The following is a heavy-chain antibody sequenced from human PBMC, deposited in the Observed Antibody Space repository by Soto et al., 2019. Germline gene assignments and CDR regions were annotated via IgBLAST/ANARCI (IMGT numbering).Heavy chain of an antibody. Sequence: QVQLVQSGAEVKKPGASVKVSCKASGYTFTSYGISWVRQAPGQGLEWMGWISVYNGNTNYAQKFQGRVTMTTDTAPSTAYMELGSLRSDYTAVYYGAGEWDGLVVDATRIRFDPWGQGTLVTVSS. CDR2: ISVYNGNT. J-gene: IGHJ5*02. CDR3: AGEWDGLVVDATRIRFDP. V-gene: IGHV1-18*01. D-gene: IGHD2-8*01. CDR1: GYTFTSYG.